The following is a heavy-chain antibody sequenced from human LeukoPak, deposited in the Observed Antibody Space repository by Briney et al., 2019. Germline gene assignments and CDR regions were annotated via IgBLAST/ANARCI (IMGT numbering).Heavy chain of an antibody. CDR3: ASVEMATISGY. V-gene: IGHV3-23*01. D-gene: IGHD5-24*01. J-gene: IGHJ4*02. Sequence: PGGSLGLSCAASGFTFSSYGMSWVRQAPGKGLEWVSAISGSGGSTYYADSVKGRFTISRDNSKNTLYLQMNSLRAEDTAVYYCASVEMATISGYWGQGTLVTVSS. CDR2: ISGSGGST. CDR1: GFTFSSYG.